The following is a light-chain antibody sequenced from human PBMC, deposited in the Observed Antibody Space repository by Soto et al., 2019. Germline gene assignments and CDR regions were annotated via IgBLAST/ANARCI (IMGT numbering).Light chain of an antibody. CDR3: CSYAGSYTYV. CDR2: EVS. J-gene: IGLJ1*01. Sequence: QSALTQPASVSGSPGQSITISCSGTSSDVGSYDHVAWYQQFPGKTPKLTIYEVSKRPSGVPDRFSGSKSGNTASLTISGLQAEDEADYYCCSYAGSYTYVFGTGTKVTVL. V-gene: IGLV2-11*01. CDR1: SSDVGSYDH.